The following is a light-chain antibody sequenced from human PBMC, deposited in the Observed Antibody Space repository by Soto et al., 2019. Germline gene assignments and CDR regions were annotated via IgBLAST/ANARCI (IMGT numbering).Light chain of an antibody. J-gene: IGKJ4*01. Sequence: EIVLTQSPATLSVSPGQRVTLSCRASQSVSDNLAWYQQKPGQAPRLLIYGASIRATDIPARFSGSGSGTEVSLTIGSLQSEDFAVYYCQQYNDWPLTFGGGTKVEIK. CDR2: GAS. CDR1: QSVSDN. CDR3: QQYNDWPLT. V-gene: IGKV3D-15*01.